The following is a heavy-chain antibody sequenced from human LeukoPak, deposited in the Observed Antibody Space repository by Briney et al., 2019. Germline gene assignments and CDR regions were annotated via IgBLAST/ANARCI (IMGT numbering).Heavy chain of an antibody. CDR3: ARGPYRPYFDY. CDR1: GYSFTNYW. CDR2: IYPGDSDT. Sequence: GESLKISCKGSGYSFTNYWIGWVRQMPGKGLEWMGIIYPGDSDTRYNPSFQGQVTMSADTSINTAYLQWSSLKASDTAIYYCARGPYRPYFDYWGRGALVTVSS. J-gene: IGHJ4*02. D-gene: IGHD2-21*01. V-gene: IGHV5-51*01.